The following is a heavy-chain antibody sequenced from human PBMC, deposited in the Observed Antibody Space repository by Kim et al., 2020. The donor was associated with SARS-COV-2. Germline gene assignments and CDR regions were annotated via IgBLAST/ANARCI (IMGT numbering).Heavy chain of an antibody. CDR2: IDSSDGTK. CDR3: VDDYFGLVV. CDR1: GFTFTNHC. D-gene: IGHD2-2*03. J-gene: IGHJ6*02. Sequence: GGSLRLSCTASGFTFTNHCMCWVRQVPGKGLEWVSRIDSSDGTKSYVDSVKGRFTISRDGATNTLYLQMNSLRGEDTAVYYCVDDYFGLVVWGQGTT. V-gene: IGHV3-74*01.